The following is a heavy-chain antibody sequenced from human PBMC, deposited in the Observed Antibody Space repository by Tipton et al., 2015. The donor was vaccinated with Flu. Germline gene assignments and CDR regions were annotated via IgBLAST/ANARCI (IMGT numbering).Heavy chain of an antibody. CDR2: IKEDGNGR. D-gene: IGHD3-16*01. CDR3: ARGNWGTALFYFDY. V-gene: IGHV3-7*01. CDR1: GFTFSTYW. Sequence: SLRLSCAASGFTFSTYWMSWVRQAPGKGLESVANIKEDGNGRYYVGSAEGRFTISRDNAKKSLYLQMDGLGAEDTAIYYCARGNWGTALFYFDYWGQGTLVPVSS. J-gene: IGHJ4*02.